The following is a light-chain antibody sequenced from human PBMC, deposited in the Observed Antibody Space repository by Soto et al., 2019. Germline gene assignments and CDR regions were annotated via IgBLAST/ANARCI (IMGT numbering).Light chain of an antibody. CDR1: QSVLYSSNNKNF. J-gene: IGKJ4*01. V-gene: IGKV4-1*01. CDR2: WAS. Sequence: DIVMTQSPDSLAVSLGERASINCKSSQSVLYSSNNKNFLAWYQQKPGQPPKLLIYWASTRESGVPDRFSGSGSGTDFTLTISGLQAEDVAVYYCQQYYSPPRTFGGGTKVEIK. CDR3: QQYYSPPRT.